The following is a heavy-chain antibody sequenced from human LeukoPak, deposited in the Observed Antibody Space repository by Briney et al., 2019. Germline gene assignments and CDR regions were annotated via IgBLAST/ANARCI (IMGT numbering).Heavy chain of an antibody. D-gene: IGHD2-15*01. J-gene: IGHJ1*01. CDR3: ASPAGVAATARYFQH. V-gene: IGHV1-46*03. Sequence: GASVKVSCKASGYTFTSYYMHWVRQAPGQGLEWMGIINPSGGSTSYAQKFQGRVTMTRDTSTSTVYMELSSLRSEDTAVYYCASPAGVAATARYFQHWGQGTLVTVSS. CDR1: GYTFTSYY. CDR2: INPSGGST.